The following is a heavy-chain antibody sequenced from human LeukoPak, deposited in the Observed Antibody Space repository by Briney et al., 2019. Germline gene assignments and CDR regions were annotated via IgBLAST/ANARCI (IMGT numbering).Heavy chain of an antibody. V-gene: IGHV1-2*06. CDR1: GYTFTGYY. CDR2: INPNSGGT. CDR3: ARAGYDSSGYYSY. D-gene: IGHD3-22*01. J-gene: IGHJ4*02. Sequence: ASVKVPCKASGYTFTGYYMHWVRQAPGQGLEWMGRINPNSGGTNYAQKFQGRVTMTRDTSISTAYMELSRLRSDDTAVYYCARAGYDSSGYYSYWGQGTLVTVSS.